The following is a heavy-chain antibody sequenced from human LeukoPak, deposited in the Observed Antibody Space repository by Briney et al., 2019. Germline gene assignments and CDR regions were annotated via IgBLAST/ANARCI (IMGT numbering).Heavy chain of an antibody. CDR1: GFTFSAYA. Sequence: PGGSLRLSCSASGFTFSAYAIHWVRQAPGKGLEYVSAVSSNGGSTYYADSVKGRFTISRDNSKNTLYLQMSSLRTEDTALYYCAKSGCSGTSCYVNYWGQGTLVTVSS. CDR2: VSSNGGST. CDR3: AKSGCSGTSCYVNY. V-gene: IGHV3-64D*06. D-gene: IGHD2-2*01. J-gene: IGHJ4*02.